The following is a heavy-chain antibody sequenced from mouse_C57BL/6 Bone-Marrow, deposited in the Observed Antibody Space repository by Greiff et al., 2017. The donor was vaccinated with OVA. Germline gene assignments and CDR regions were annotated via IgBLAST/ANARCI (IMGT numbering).Heavy chain of an antibody. CDR3: ARSRGYYGSSYVTFDY. V-gene: IGHV1-63*01. CDR1: GYTFTNYW. CDR2: IYPGGGYT. J-gene: IGHJ2*01. D-gene: IGHD1-1*01. Sequence: QVQLQQSGAELVRPGTSVKMSCKASGYTFTNYWIGWAKQRPGHGLEWIGDIYPGGGYTNYNEKFKGKATLTADKSSSTAYMQFSSLTSEDSAIYYCARSRGYYGSSYVTFDYWGQGTTLTVSS.